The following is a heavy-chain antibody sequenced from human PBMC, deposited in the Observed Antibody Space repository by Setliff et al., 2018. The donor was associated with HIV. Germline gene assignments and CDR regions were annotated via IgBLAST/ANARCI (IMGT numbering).Heavy chain of an antibody. CDR1: GFTFRDFA. J-gene: IGHJ4*01. Sequence: SLRLSCVASGFTFRDFAMHWVRQAPGKGLEWVSAISYDARSIQYADSVKGRFTISRDNSKNTLYLQVDSLRPDDTAVYYCASARIPTVGTSTSLDYWGHGTLVTVSS. D-gene: IGHD1-1*01. CDR3: ASARIPTVGTSTSLDY. CDR2: ISYDARSI. V-gene: IGHV3-30*04.